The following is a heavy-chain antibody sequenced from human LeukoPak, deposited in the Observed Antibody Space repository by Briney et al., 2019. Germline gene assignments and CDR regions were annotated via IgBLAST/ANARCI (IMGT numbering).Heavy chain of an antibody. CDR1: GGSISGSTYY. D-gene: IGHD3-22*01. V-gene: IGHV4-39*07. Sequence: SETLSLTCTVSGGSISGSTYYWGWIRQPPGKGLEWIGSIFYSGRTYYNPSLKSRVTMSVDTSKNQFSLKLSSVTAADTAVYYCARGVARRGYYDSSGSGSPPSDWGQGTLVTVSS. J-gene: IGHJ4*02. CDR3: ARGVARRGYYDSSGSGSPPSD. CDR2: IFYSGRT.